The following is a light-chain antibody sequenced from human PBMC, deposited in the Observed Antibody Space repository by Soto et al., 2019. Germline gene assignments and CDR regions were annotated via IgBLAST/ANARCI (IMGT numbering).Light chain of an antibody. CDR3: KQYNSYSGT. CDR1: QSISSW. V-gene: IGKV1-5*01. CDR2: DAS. Sequence: DIQMTQSPSTLSASVGDRVTITCRASQSISSWLAWYQQKPGKAPKLLIYDASSLESGVPSRFSGSGSGTEFTLTISSLQPDDFATYYCKQYNSYSGTFGQGPKVEIK. J-gene: IGKJ1*01.